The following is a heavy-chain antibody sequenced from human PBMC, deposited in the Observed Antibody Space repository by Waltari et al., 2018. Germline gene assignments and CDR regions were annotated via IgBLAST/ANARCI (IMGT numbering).Heavy chain of an antibody. CDR2: IIPIFGNA. Sequence: QVQLVQSGAEVKKPGSSVKVSCKASGGTFSSYAISWVRQAPGQGLEWMGGIIPIFGNANAAQKFQGRVTMTADESTSTAYMKLSSLRSEDTAWYYCARDRRRFGELSYNWFDPWGQGTLVTVSS. CDR3: ARDRRRFGELSYNWFDP. J-gene: IGHJ5*02. CDR1: GGTFSSYA. V-gene: IGHV1-69*01. D-gene: IGHD3-10*01.